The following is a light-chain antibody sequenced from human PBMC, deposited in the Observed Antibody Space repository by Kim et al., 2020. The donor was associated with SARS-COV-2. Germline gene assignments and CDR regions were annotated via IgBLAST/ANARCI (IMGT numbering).Light chain of an antibody. V-gene: IGLV1-44*01. CDR1: SSNIGSNT. CDR3: AAWDDSLNGWV. CDR2: GNN. Sequence: GRRVTVSCSGSSSNIGSNTVNWYQQIPGTAPKLLIYGNNQRPSGVPDRFSGSKSGTSASLAISGLQSEDEADYYCAAWDDSLNGWVFGGGTQLTVL. J-gene: IGLJ3*02.